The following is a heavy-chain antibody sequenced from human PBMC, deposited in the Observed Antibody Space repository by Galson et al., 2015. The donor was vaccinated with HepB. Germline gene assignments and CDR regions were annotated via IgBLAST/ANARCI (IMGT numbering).Heavy chain of an antibody. CDR3: ARDSGRGYSSGWYAY. CDR1: GGSVSSGSYY. J-gene: IGHJ4*02. V-gene: IGHV4-61*01. Sequence: ETLSLTCTVSGGSVSSGSYYWSWIRQPPGKGLEWIGYIYYSGSTNYNPSLKSRVTISVDTSKNQFSLKLSSVTAADTAVYYCARDSGRGYSSGWYAYWGQGTLVTVSS. D-gene: IGHD6-19*01. CDR2: IYYSGST.